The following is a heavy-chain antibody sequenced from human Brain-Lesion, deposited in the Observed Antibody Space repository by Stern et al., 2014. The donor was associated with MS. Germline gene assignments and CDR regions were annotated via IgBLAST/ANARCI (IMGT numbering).Heavy chain of an antibody. CDR2: VNNDGRRT. Sequence: EVQLVESGGGLVQPGGSLRLSCAASGFTFSNYWMHWVRQARGKGLVWVSRVNNDGRRTSYADSVKGRFTMSRDNAKNTLYLQMNSLRVEDTAIYYCARGERWFDSWGQGTLVTVSS. J-gene: IGHJ5*01. V-gene: IGHV3-74*02. CDR1: GFTFSNYW. CDR3: ARGERWFDS. D-gene: IGHD3-10*01.